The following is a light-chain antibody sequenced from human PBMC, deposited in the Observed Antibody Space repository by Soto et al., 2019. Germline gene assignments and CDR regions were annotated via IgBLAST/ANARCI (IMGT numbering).Light chain of an antibody. Sequence: EIVLTQSPGTLSLSPGERATLSCRASQSVSSSYLAWYQQKPGQAPRLLIYGASSRATGIPDRFSGSGSGTYFPLTISRQEPEDFAVYYCQLYGSSPFTFGPGTKVDIK. CDR2: GAS. V-gene: IGKV3-20*01. J-gene: IGKJ3*01. CDR1: QSVSSSY. CDR3: QLYGSSPFT.